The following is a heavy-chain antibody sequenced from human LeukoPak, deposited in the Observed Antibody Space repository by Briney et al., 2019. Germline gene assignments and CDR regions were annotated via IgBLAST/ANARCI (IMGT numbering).Heavy chain of an antibody. J-gene: IGHJ4*02. CDR2: ISYDGSNK. CDR3: VKGSYHDVLTGYYNEGYYFDY. Sequence: QSGGSLRLSCAASGFTFSSYAMYWVRQSPGKGLEWVAVISYDGSNKYYADSVKGRFTISRDNSKNTVYLQMNSLRAEDTAVYYCVKGSYHDVLTGYYNEGYYFDYWGQGTLVTVSS. D-gene: IGHD3-9*01. V-gene: IGHV3-30*04. CDR1: GFTFSSYA.